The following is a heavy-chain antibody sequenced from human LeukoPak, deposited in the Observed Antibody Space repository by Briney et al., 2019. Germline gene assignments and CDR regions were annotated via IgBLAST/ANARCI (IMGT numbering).Heavy chain of an antibody. CDR1: GFTFSSYA. D-gene: IGHD3-9*01. Sequence: GGSLRLSCAASGFTFSSYAMSWVRQAPGKGLEWVSAISGSGGSTYYADSVKGRSTISRDNSKNTLYLQMNSLRAEDTAVYYCLTDILTGYYVEDYWGQGTLVTVSS. CDR2: ISGSGGST. V-gene: IGHV3-23*01. CDR3: LTDILTGYYVEDY. J-gene: IGHJ4*02.